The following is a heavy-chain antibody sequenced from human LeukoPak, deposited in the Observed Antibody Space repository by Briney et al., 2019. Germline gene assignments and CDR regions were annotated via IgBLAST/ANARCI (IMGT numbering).Heavy chain of an antibody. Sequence: PGGSLRLSCAASGFTFSSYEMNWVRQAPGKGLEWVSYISSSGSTIYYADSVKGRFTISRDNAKTSLYLQMNSLRAEDTAVYYCARDGEGTPLSFFDYWGLEPWSPSPQ. CDR3: ARDGEGTPLSFFDY. D-gene: IGHD3-10*01. J-gene: IGHJ4*01. CDR2: ISSSGSTI. CDR1: GFTFSSYE. V-gene: IGHV3-48*03.